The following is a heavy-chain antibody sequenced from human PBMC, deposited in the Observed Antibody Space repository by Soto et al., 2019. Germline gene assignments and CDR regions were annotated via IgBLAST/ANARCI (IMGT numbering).Heavy chain of an antibody. J-gene: IGHJ5*02. CDR3: ARETGHSSSWYRPSGNWFDP. Sequence: GGSLRLSCAASGFTFSSYGMHWVRQAPGKGLEWVAVISYDGSNKYYADSVKGRFTISRDNSKNTLYLQMNSLRAEDTAVYYCARETGHSSSWYRPSGNWFDPWGQGTLVTVSS. D-gene: IGHD6-13*01. CDR2: ISYDGSNK. V-gene: IGHV3-30*03. CDR1: GFTFSSYG.